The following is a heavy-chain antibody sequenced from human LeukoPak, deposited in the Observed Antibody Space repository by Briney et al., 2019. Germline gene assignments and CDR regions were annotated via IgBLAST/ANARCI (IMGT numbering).Heavy chain of an antibody. Sequence: GGSLRLSCAASGFTFSSYGMHWVRQAPGKGLEWVALISFDGSNQYYADSVKGRFTISRDNSKNTLYLQMSSLRADDTAVYYCAKPPEVGATVGHFDYWGQGTLVTVSS. CDR2: ISFDGSNQ. CDR1: GFTFSSYG. V-gene: IGHV3-30*18. J-gene: IGHJ4*02. D-gene: IGHD1-26*01. CDR3: AKPPEVGATVGHFDY.